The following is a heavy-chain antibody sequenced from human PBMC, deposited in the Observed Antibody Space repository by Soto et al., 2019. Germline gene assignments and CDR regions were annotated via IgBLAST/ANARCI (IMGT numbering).Heavy chain of an antibody. CDR2: ISSSSYI. V-gene: IGHV3-21*01. J-gene: IGHJ5*02. Sequence: AESLRISCAASGCTVSRYIITWVRQAPGKGLEWVSSISSSSYIYYTDSDSVKGRFTISRDNSKNSLYLQMNSLRAEDTVVYYWARGFSSRFWFDPSGQGTVVTAPQ. CDR3: ARGFSSRFWFDP. D-gene: IGHD6-13*01. CDR1: GCTVSRYI.